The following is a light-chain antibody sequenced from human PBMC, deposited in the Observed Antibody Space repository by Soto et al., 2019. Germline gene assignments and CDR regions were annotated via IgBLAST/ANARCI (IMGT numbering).Light chain of an antibody. CDR3: CSYAGSSTYV. Sequence: QSALTQPASVSGSPGQSITISCTGTSSDVGRYNLVSWYQQHPGKAPKLMIYEVSKRPSGVSNRFSGSKSGNTASLTISGLQAEHQADYYCCSYAGSSTYVFGTGTKVTVL. CDR2: EVS. V-gene: IGLV2-23*02. CDR1: SSDVGRYNL. J-gene: IGLJ1*01.